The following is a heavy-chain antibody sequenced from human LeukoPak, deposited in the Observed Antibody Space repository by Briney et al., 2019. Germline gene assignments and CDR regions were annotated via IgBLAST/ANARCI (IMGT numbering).Heavy chain of an antibody. Sequence: GGSLRLSCAASGFTFSSYGMSWVRQAPGKGLEWVSAISDSGGSTYYADSVKGRFTISRDNSKNTLFLQMNSLRAEDTAVYYCAKRSGSGSRFADPYYYYYMDVWGKGTTVTISS. CDR3: AKRSGSGSRFADPYYYYYMDV. V-gene: IGHV3-23*01. D-gene: IGHD3-10*01. J-gene: IGHJ6*03. CDR2: ISDSGGST. CDR1: GFTFSSYG.